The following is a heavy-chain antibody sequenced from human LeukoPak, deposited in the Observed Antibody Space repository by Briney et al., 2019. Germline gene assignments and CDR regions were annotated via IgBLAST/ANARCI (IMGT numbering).Heavy chain of an antibody. CDR1: GGSISSYY. Sequence: PSETLSLTCTVSGGSISSYYWSWIRQPPGKGLEWIGYIYYSGSTNYNPSLKSRVTISVDTSNNQFSLKLSSVTAADTAVYYCATSRVYSYDLDYWGQGTLVTVSS. V-gene: IGHV4-59*01. CDR2: IYYSGST. D-gene: IGHD5-18*01. CDR3: ATSRVYSYDLDY. J-gene: IGHJ4*02.